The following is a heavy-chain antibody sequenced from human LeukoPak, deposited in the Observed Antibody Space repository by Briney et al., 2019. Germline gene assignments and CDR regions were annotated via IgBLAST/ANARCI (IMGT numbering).Heavy chain of an antibody. J-gene: IGHJ4*02. V-gene: IGHV3-74*01. D-gene: IGHD6-19*01. CDR2: INSDGSST. Sequence: GGSLRLSCAASGFTFSSYWMHWVRQAPGKGLVWVSLINSDGSSTNYADSVKGRFTISRDNSKNTLYLQMNSLRAEDTAVYYCAKRNPYSSGWYPFDFWGQGTLVTVSS. CDR1: GFTFSSYW. CDR3: AKRNPYSSGWYPFDF.